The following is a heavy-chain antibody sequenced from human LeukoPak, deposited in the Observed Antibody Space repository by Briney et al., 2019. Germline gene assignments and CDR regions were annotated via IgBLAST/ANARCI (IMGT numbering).Heavy chain of an antibody. J-gene: IGHJ5*02. CDR1: GYSFTSYW. Sequence: GESLKISCKGSGYSFTSYWIGWVRQMPGKGLEWMGIIYPGDSDTSYSPSFQGQVTISADKSISTAYLQWSSLKASDTAMYYCARRPPLGRGVAWFDPWGQGTLVTVSS. CDR3: ARRPPLGRGVAWFDP. D-gene: IGHD3-10*01. CDR2: IYPGDSDT. V-gene: IGHV5-51*01.